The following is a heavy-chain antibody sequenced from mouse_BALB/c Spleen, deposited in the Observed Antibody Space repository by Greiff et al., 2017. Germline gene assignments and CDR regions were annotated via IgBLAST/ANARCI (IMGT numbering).Heavy chain of an antibody. CDR2: ISDGGSYT. J-gene: IGHJ3*01. D-gene: IGHD1-1*01. CDR1: GFTFSDYY. Sequence: EVQRVESGGGLVKPGGSLKLSCAASGFTFSDYYMYWVRQTPEKRLEWVATISDGGSYTYYPDSVKGRFTISRDNAKNNLYLQMSSLKSEDTAMYYCARESSAWFAYWGQGTLVTVSA. CDR3: ARESSAWFAY. V-gene: IGHV5-4*02.